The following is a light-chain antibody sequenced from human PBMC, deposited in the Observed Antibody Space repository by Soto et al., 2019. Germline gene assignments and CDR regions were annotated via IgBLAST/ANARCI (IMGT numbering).Light chain of an antibody. CDR1: SRDIGDYNY. CDR2: DVS. J-gene: IGLJ2*01. CDR3: SSSTSSSTLVL. Sequence: QSALTQPASVSGSPGQSITISCTGTSRDIGDYNYVSWYQKHPGKAPKLMIFDVSDRPSGVSNRFSGSKSGNTASLTISGLQAEDEADYYCSSSTSSSTLVLFGGGTKL. V-gene: IGLV2-14*03.